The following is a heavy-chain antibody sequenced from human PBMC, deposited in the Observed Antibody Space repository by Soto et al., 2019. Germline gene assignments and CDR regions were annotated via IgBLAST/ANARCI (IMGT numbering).Heavy chain of an antibody. CDR3: ARSVVSSTRFDP. D-gene: IGHD6-13*01. Sequence: GGSLRLSCTASGLTFSDYYMSWIRQAPGKGLEWVSYISSRTNYTNYADSVRGRFTISRDNAKNSLYLQMNSLRDEDTAVYYCARSVVSSTRFDPWGQGTLVTVSS. V-gene: IGHV3-11*06. J-gene: IGHJ5*02. CDR1: GLTFSDYY. CDR2: ISSRTNYT.